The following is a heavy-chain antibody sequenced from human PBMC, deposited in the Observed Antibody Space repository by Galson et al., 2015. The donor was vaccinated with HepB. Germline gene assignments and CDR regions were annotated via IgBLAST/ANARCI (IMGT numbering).Heavy chain of an antibody. Sequence: CAISGDSVSTHSAAWNWIRQSPSRGLEWLGRTYYRSRWYIDYAVSVKSRITINPDTSKNQFSLHLNSVTPEDTAVYYCARGSLRRGVITRLSGAFDFWGQGTMISFSS. V-gene: IGHV6-1*01. CDR3: ARGSLRRGVITRLSGAFDF. CDR2: TYYRSRWYI. D-gene: IGHD3-10*01. CDR1: GDSVSTHSAA. J-gene: IGHJ3*01.